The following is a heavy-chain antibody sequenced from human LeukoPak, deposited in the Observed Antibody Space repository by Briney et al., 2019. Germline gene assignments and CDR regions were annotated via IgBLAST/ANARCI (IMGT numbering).Heavy chain of an antibody. D-gene: IGHD2-2*01. V-gene: IGHV1-18*01. CDR2: ISAYNGNT. J-gene: IGHJ6*02. CDR3: ATSTPGYYYGMDV. CDR1: GYTFTRYG. Sequence: GASVKVSCKASGYTFTRYGISWVRQAPGQGLEWMGWISAYNGNTNYAQKFQGRVTMTEDTSTDTAYMELSSLRSEDTAVYYCATSTPGYYYGMDVWGQGTTVTVS.